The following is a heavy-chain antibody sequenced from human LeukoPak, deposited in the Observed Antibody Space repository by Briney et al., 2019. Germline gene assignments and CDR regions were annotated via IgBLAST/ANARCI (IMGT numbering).Heavy chain of an antibody. V-gene: IGHV3-21*01. CDR1: GFTFSSYS. CDR3: ARSRRRELLRTYFDY. CDR2: ISSSSSYI. J-gene: IGHJ4*02. Sequence: GGSLRLSCAASGFTFSSYSMNWVRQAPGKGLEWVSSISSSSSYIYYEDSVKGRFTISRDNAKNSLYLQMNSLRAEDTAVYYCARSRRRELLRTYFDYWGQGTLVTVSS. D-gene: IGHD1-26*01.